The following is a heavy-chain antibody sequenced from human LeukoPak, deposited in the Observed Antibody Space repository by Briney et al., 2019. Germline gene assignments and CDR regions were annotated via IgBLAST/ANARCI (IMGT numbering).Heavy chain of an antibody. V-gene: IGHV1-2*02. Sequence: ASVKVSCKASGYTFTGYYMHWVRQALGQGLEWMGWINPNSGGTNYAQKFQGRVTMTRDTSISTAYMELSRLRSDDTAVYYCARDLVVVTAIFDYWGQGTLVTVSS. J-gene: IGHJ4*02. CDR1: GYTFTGYY. CDR2: INPNSGGT. D-gene: IGHD2-21*02. CDR3: ARDLVVVTAIFDY.